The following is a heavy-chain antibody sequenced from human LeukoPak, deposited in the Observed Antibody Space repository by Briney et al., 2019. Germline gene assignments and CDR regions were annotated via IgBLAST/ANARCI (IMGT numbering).Heavy chain of an antibody. CDR3: ASTVTTGGFDY. D-gene: IGHD4-17*01. V-gene: IGHV4-59*01. Sequence: SETLSPTCTVSGGSSSSYYWSWIRQPPGKGLEWIGYTYYSGSTKYNPSIKSRVTISVDTSKNQFSLKLSSVTAADTAVYYCASTVTTGGFDYWGQGTLVTVSS. J-gene: IGHJ4*02. CDR2: TYYSGST. CDR1: GGSSSSYY.